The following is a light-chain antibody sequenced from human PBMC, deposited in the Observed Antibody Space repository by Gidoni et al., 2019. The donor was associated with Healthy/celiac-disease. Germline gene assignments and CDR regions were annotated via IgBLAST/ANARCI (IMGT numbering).Light chain of an antibody. CDR1: HGISSY. CDR2: AAS. Sequence: DIQLTQSPSFLSASVGDRVTITCRASHGISSYLAWYQQKPGKAPKLLIYAASTLQSGVPSRFSGSGSGTEFTLTISSLQPEDFATYYWQQLNSYPLTFGGGTKVEIK. J-gene: IGKJ4*01. CDR3: QQLNSYPLT. V-gene: IGKV1-9*01.